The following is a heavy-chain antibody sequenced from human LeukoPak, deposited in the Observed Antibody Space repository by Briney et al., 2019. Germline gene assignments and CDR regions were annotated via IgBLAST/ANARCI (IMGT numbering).Heavy chain of an antibody. CDR3: AKRGVGAANFDY. CDR2: FSGGGDT. V-gene: IGHV3-53*01. Sequence: GGSLRLSCVVSGFTVSSKYMSWVRLAPGKGLEWVSLFSGGGDTYYADSVKGRFTISRDNSKNTLYLQMNSLRAEDTAVYYCAKRGVGAANFDYWGQGTLVTVSS. J-gene: IGHJ4*02. CDR1: GFTVSSKY. D-gene: IGHD1-26*01.